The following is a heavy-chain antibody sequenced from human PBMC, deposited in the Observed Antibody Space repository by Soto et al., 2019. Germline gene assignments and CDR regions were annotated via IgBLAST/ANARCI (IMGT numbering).Heavy chain of an antibody. J-gene: IGHJ4*02. V-gene: IGHV5-51*01. CDR2: IYPGDSYT. Sequence: GESLKISCQASGYSFTSYWIGWVRRMPGKGLEWMGIIYPGDSYTRYSPSFQGQVTISADKSTSTAYLQWSSLKASDTAMYYCARPGQWQAIDYWGQGTLVTVSS. D-gene: IGHD6-19*01. CDR1: GYSFTSYW. CDR3: ARPGQWQAIDY.